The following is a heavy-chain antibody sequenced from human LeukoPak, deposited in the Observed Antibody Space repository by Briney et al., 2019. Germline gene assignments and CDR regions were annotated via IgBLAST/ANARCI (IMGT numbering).Heavy chain of an antibody. V-gene: IGHV3-23*01. CDR2: ISGRGGST. CDR3: AKGPQLGSGYHPDS. D-gene: IGHD3-22*01. J-gene: IGHJ4*02. CDR1: AFTIISYG. Sequence: GGSLRLSCAASAFTIISYGMTWVRQAPGKGLECVALISGRGGSTFYADSVEGWFTISRDTSNNSVCIQINRLTAEDTAVYYCAKGPQLGSGYHPDSWGQGTLVTVSS.